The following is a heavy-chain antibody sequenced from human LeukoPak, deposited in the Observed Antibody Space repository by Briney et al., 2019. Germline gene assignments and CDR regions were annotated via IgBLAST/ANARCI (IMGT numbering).Heavy chain of an antibody. CDR3: ARDADYDFFDY. D-gene: IGHD3-3*01. CDR1: GGSISSYY. V-gene: IGHV4-59*01. CDR2: IYYSGST. Sequence: SETLSLTCTVSGGSISSYYWSWIRQPPGKGLEWIGYIYYSGSTNYNPSLKSRVTISVDTSKNQFSLKLSSVTAADTAVYYCARDADYDFFDYWGQGTLVTVSS. J-gene: IGHJ4*02.